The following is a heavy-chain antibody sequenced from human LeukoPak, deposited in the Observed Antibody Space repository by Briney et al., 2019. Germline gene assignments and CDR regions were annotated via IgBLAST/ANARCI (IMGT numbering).Heavy chain of an antibody. V-gene: IGHV1-2*02. Sequence: GASVKVSCKASGYTFTGYYMHWVRQAPGHGLEWMGWINPDSGGTNYAQKFQGRVTLTRDTSISTAYMELSRLRSDDTAVYYCARDIRSIDWYFDLWGRGTLVTVSS. CDR2: INPDSGGT. CDR1: GYTFTGYY. CDR3: ARDIRSIDWYFDL. D-gene: IGHD3-16*02. J-gene: IGHJ2*01.